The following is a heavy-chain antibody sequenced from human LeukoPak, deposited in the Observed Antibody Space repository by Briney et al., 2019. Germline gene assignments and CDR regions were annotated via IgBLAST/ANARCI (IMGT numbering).Heavy chain of an antibody. CDR1: GFTFSDHY. J-gene: IGHJ6*02. Sequence: GGSLRLSCTVSGFTFSDHYMEWVRQAPGKGLEWVGRSRDKPHSYTTEYAASVQGRFTISRDDSENSLYLQMNSLKTEDTAVYYCARGWSPRGYGFALSYYGMDVWGQGTTVAVSS. CDR3: ARGWSPRGYGFALSYYGMDV. V-gene: IGHV3-72*01. CDR2: SRDKPHSYTT. D-gene: IGHD5-18*01.